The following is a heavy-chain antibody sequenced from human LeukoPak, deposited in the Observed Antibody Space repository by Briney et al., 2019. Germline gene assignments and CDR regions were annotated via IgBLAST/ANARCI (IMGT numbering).Heavy chain of an antibody. J-gene: IGHJ4*02. CDR3: ARDRDAHYYGSGSDFDY. CDR2: ISAYNGNT. Sequence: ASVKVSCKASGYTFTSYGISWVRQAPGQGLEWMGWISAYNGNTNYAQKLQGRVTMTTDTSTSTAYMELRSLRSDDTAVYYCARDRDAHYYGSGSDFDYWSQGTLVTVSS. D-gene: IGHD3-10*01. CDR1: GYTFTSYG. V-gene: IGHV1-18*01.